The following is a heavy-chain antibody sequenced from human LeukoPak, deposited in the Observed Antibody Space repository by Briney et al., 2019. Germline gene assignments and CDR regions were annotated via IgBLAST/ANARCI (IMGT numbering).Heavy chain of an antibody. CDR3: ARGSGYYPNDY. Sequence: PSETLSLTCAVYGGSFSGYYWSWIRQPPGKGLEWTGEINHSGSTNYNPSLKSRVTISVDTSKNQFSLKLSSVTAADTAVYYCARGSGYYPNDYWGQGTLVTVSS. CDR1: GGSFSGYY. V-gene: IGHV4-34*01. J-gene: IGHJ4*02. D-gene: IGHD3-22*01. CDR2: INHSGST.